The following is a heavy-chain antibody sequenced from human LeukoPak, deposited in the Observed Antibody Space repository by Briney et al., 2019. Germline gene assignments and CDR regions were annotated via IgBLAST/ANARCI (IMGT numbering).Heavy chain of an antibody. CDR2: IYPGDSDT. CDR3: ARSGSYFLPLDY. J-gene: IGHJ4*02. CDR1: GYSFTNYW. Sequence: GESLKISCKGSGYSFTNYWIAWVRQMPGKGLEWMGIIYPGDSDTRYSPSFQGRVTISADKSISTAYLQWSSLKASDTAIYYCARSGSYFLPLDYWGQGTLVTVSS. V-gene: IGHV5-51*01. D-gene: IGHD1-26*01.